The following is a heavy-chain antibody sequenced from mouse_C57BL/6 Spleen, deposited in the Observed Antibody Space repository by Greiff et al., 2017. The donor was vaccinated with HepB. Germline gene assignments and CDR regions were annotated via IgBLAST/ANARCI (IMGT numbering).Heavy chain of an antibody. CDR1: GFTFSSYG. D-gene: IGHD1-1*01. Sequence: EVKLMESGGDLVKPGGSLKLSCAASGFTFSSYGMSWVRQTPDKRLEWVATISSGGSYTYYPDSVKGRFTISRDNAKNTLYLQMSSLKSEDTAMYYCARQGLYYYGSNWYFDVWGTGTTVTVSS. CDR2: ISSGGSYT. V-gene: IGHV5-6*01. J-gene: IGHJ1*03. CDR3: ARQGLYYYGSNWYFDV.